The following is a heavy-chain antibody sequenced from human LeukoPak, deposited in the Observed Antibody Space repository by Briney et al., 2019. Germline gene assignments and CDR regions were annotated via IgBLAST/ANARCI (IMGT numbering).Heavy chain of an antibody. V-gene: IGHV4-59*08. CDR2: ISYSGST. CDR1: GGSISTYH. D-gene: IGHD3-10*01. CDR3: ARRLDYYGSGSYEY. J-gene: IGHJ4*02. Sequence: SETLSLTCAVSGGSISTYHWSWIRQPPGKGLEWIGYISYSGSTNYNPSLKSRVTISVDTSKSQFSLKLSSVTAADTAVYYCARRLDYYGSGSYEYWGQGTLVTVPS.